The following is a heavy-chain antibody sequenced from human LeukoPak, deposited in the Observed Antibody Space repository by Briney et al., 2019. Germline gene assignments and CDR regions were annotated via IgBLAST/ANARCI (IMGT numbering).Heavy chain of an antibody. Sequence: GGSLRLSCAASGFTFSDYYMSWIRQAPGKGLEWVSYISSSGSTICYADSVKGRFTISRDNAKNSLYLQMNSLRAEDTAVYYCAKDTYDSSGLDYWGQGTLVTVSS. CDR2: ISSSGSTI. CDR1: GFTFSDYY. CDR3: AKDTYDSSGLDY. J-gene: IGHJ4*02. V-gene: IGHV3-11*01. D-gene: IGHD3-22*01.